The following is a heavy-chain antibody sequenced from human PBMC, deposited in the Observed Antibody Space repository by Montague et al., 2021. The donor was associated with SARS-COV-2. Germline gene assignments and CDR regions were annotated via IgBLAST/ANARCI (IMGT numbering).Heavy chain of an antibody. V-gene: IGHV4-34*01. CDR1: GVADLGRR. CDR2: ICLRENT. Sequence: SETLSLTCTVSGVADLGRRWACTRLNPRNMRNSFAEICLRENTNYNPSLKSRVTISVDTAKNQFSLKLTSVNGADTAVYYCTRGPPGYWDQGTLVHVSS. J-gene: IGHJ4*02. CDR3: TRGPPGY.